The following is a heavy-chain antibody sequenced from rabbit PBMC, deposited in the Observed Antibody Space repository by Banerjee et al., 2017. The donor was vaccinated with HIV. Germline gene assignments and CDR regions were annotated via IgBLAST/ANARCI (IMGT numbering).Heavy chain of an antibody. V-gene: IGHV1S40*01. CDR1: GFDFSSGYD. J-gene: IGHJ6*01. D-gene: IGHD6-1*01. CDR2: IYTGDGNT. CDR3: ARYYIYPAGL. Sequence: QQLVESGGGLVKPGASLTLTCKASGFDFSSGYDMCWVRQAPGKGLEWIACIYTGDGNTYYASWAKGRFTISKTSSTTVTLQMTSLTAADTATYFCARYYIYPAGLWGPGTLVTVS.